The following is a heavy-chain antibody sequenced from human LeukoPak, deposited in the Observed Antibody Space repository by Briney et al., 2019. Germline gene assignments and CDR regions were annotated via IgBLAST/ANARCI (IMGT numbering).Heavy chain of an antibody. V-gene: IGHV1-18*01. CDR3: ARGPYYYDSSGYHFDY. J-gene: IGHJ4*02. Sequence: EASVKVSCKASGYTFTSYGISWVRQAPGQGLEWMGWISAYNGNTNYAQKLQGRVTMTTDTSTSTAYMELRSLRSDDTAVYYCARGPYYYDSSGYHFDYWGQRTLVTVSS. CDR2: ISAYNGNT. CDR1: GYTFTSYG. D-gene: IGHD3-22*01.